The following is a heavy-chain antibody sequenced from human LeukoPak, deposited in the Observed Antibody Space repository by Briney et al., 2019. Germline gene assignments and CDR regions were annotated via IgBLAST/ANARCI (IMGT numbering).Heavy chain of an antibody. CDR1: GYTFTSYG. CDR3: ARAGSGGYDYYYYYGMDV. J-gene: IGHJ6*02. V-gene: IGHV1-18*01. CDR2: ISAYNGNT. Sequence: ASVKVSCKASGYTFTSYGISWVRQAPGQGLEWMGWISAYNGNTSYAQKLQGRVTMTTDTSTSTAYMELRSLRSDDTAVYYCARAGSGGYDYYYYYGMDVWGQGTTVTVSS. D-gene: IGHD5-12*01.